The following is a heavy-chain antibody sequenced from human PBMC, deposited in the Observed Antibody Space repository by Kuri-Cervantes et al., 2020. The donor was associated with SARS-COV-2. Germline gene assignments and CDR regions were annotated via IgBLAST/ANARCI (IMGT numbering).Heavy chain of an antibody. CDR3: ATVTTLNYYFDY. Sequence: SVKVSCKASGGTFSSYAISWVRQAPGQGLEWMGGIIPIFGTANYAQKFQGRVTITADKSTSTAYMELSSLRSEDTAVYYCATVTTLNYYFDYWGQGTLITVSS. J-gene: IGHJ4*02. D-gene: IGHD4-17*01. V-gene: IGHV1-69*06. CDR2: IIPIFGTA. CDR1: GGTFSSYA.